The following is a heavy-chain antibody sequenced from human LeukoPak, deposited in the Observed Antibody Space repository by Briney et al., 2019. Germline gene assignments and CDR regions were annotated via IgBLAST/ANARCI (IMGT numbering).Heavy chain of an antibody. CDR3: ARARWELLHPLDY. CDR1: GFTFSSYA. Sequence: GGSLRLSFAASGFTFSSYAMHWVRQAPGKGLEWVAVISYDGSNKYYADSVKGRFTISRDNSKNTLYLQMNSLRAEDTAVYYCARARWELLHPLDYWGQGTLVTVSS. D-gene: IGHD1-26*01. CDR2: ISYDGSNK. V-gene: IGHV3-30-3*01. J-gene: IGHJ4*02.